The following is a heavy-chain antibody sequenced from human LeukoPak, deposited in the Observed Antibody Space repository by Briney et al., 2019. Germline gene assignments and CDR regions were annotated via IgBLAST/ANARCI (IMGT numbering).Heavy chain of an antibody. CDR2: ISSTSSYI. V-gene: IGHV3-21*01. J-gene: IGHJ4*02. CDR1: GFTFSSYS. D-gene: IGHD3-10*01. CDR3: ARDMYYYGSGSYYEY. Sequence: PGGPLRLSCAASGFTFSSYSMNWVRQAPGKGLEWVSSISSTSSYIYYADSVKGRFTISRDNAKNSLYLQMNSLRAEDTAVYYCARDMYYYGSGSYYEYWGQGTLVTVSS.